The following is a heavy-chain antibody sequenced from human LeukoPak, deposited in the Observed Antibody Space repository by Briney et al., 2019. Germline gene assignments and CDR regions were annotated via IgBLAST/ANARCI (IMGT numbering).Heavy chain of an antibody. CDR1: GFTFSSYS. V-gene: IGHV3-23*01. Sequence: GGSLRLSCAAPGFTFSSYSMNWVRQAPGKGLEWVASISASGGGTYYADAVKGRFTISKDNSKSTLYLQMNSLRAEDTAVYYCAKPLSAVTSGCWGQGTLVTVSS. CDR2: ISASGGGT. CDR3: AKPLSAVTSGC. D-gene: IGHD4-17*01. J-gene: IGHJ4*02.